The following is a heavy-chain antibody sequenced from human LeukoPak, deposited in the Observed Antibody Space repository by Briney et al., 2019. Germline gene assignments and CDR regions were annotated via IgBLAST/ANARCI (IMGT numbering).Heavy chain of an antibody. CDR3: ATDLGILDAFDI. J-gene: IGHJ3*02. V-gene: IGHV3-21*01. D-gene: IGHD6-13*01. Sequence: GGSLRLSCAASGFTFSSYSMNWVRQAPGKGLEWVSSISSSSSYIYYADSVKGRFTISRDNAKNSLYLQMNSLRAEDTAVYYCATDLGILDAFDIWGQGTMVTVSS. CDR1: GFTFSSYS. CDR2: ISSSSSYI.